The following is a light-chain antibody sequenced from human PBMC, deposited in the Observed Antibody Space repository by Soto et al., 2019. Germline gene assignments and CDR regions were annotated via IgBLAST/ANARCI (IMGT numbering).Light chain of an antibody. CDR2: GAT. CDR3: QQHGSSPFT. V-gene: IGKV3-20*01. CDR1: QSVSDNY. Sequence: ENVLTQSPGTLSLSPGERATLSCRASQSVSDNYVAWYRQKPGQAPRLLIYGATNRATGVPDRFSGRGSGTDFTLTISRLEPEDFAVYYCQQHGSSPFTFGPGTRVDIK. J-gene: IGKJ3*01.